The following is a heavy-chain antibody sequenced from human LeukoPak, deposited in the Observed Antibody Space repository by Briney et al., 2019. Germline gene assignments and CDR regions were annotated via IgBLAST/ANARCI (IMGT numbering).Heavy chain of an antibody. CDR2: IYPGDSDT. CDR3: ARQGAAGKYYYYYMDV. J-gene: IGHJ6*03. V-gene: IGHV5-51*01. Sequence: GESLKISCKGSGYSFTSYWIGWVRQMPGKGLEWMGIIYPGDSDTRYSPSFQGQVTISADKSISTAYLQWSSLKASDTAIYYCARQGAAGKYYYYYMDVWGQGTLVTVSS. CDR1: GYSFTSYW. D-gene: IGHD6-13*01.